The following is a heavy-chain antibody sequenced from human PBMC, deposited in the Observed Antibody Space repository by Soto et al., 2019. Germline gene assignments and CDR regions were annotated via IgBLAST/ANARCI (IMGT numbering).Heavy chain of an antibody. V-gene: IGHV4-4*02. Sequence: QVQLQESGPGLVKPSGTLSLTCAVSGGSISSSNWWSWVRQPPGQGLEWIREIYLSESTNYNPSLDSRDTLSVDKSKTQFSLKLSSVPAADTAVYYCARVWTTVTNGFDPGGQGTLVTVSS. D-gene: IGHD4-17*01. J-gene: IGHJ5*02. CDR1: GGSISSSNW. CDR2: IYLSEST. CDR3: ARVWTTVTNGFDP.